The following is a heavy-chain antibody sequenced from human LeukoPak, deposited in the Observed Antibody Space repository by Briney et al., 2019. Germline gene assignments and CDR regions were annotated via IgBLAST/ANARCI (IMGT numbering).Heavy chain of an antibody. J-gene: IGHJ4*02. CDR1: GGSISSYY. CDR3: ASLRERSYYARGFDY. CDR2: IYTSGST. D-gene: IGHD1-26*01. Sequence: PSETLSLTCTVSGGSISSYYWSWIRQPAGKGLEWIGRIYTSGSTNYNPSLKSRVTISVDTSKNQFSLKLSSVTAADTAVYYCASLRERSYYARGFDYWGQGTLVTVSS. V-gene: IGHV4-4*07.